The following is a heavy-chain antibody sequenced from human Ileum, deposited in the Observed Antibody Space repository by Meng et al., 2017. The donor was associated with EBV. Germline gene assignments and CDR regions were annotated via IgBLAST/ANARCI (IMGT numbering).Heavy chain of an antibody. CDR1: GVSFNDYY. CDR2: IDPSGYT. D-gene: IGHD4-23*01. Sequence: VRLEELGTGLLKPSVTLSLTFAVYGVSFNDYYWTWTRQPPGKGLEWIGEIDPSGYTKFNPSLSSRATISRDTSNNQFSLRLNSVTAADTALYYCARYGRCNGNSFYCFDPWGQGTLVTVSS. CDR3: ARYGRCNGNSFYCFDP. J-gene: IGHJ5*02. V-gene: IGHV4-34*01.